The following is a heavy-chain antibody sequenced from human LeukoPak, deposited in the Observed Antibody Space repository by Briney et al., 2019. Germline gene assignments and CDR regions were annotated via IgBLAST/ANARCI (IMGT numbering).Heavy chain of an antibody. CDR2: ISDDGNND. D-gene: IGHD3-22*01. CDR3: ARSQSTFLLYYYDSSGFLIED. Sequence: GGSLRLSCAASGFTFNNFAMHWVRQAPGKGLEWVAVISDDGNNDYYADSVQGRFTISRDNSKNTLYLQMSSLRAEDTAMYYCARSQSTFLLYYYDSSGFLIEDWGQGTLLTVSS. J-gene: IGHJ4*02. V-gene: IGHV3-30-3*01. CDR1: GFTFNNFA.